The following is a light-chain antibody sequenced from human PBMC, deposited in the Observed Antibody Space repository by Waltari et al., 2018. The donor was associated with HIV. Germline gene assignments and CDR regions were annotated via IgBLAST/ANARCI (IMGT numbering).Light chain of an antibody. V-gene: IGLV1-44*01. J-gene: IGLJ2*01. CDR2: SNN. CDR1: SSNIGSNT. Sequence: HSVLTQPPSASGTPGQRVTISCSGSSSNIGSNTLNWYQQPPGTAPKLLIYSNNPRPSWVPDRFSGSKSGTSASLAISGLQSEDEADYYCAAWDDSLNGVVFGGGTKLTVL. CDR3: AAWDDSLNGVV.